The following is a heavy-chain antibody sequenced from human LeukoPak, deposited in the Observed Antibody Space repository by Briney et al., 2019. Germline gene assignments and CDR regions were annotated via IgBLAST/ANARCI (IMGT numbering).Heavy chain of an antibody. J-gene: IGHJ4*02. CDR2: ISYDGSNK. V-gene: IGHV3-30*18. D-gene: IGHD3-22*01. CDR1: GFTFSSYG. CDR3: AKDPSLVGGSGYFDY. Sequence: GRSLRLSCAASGFTFSSYGMHWVRQAPGKGLERVAVISYDGSNKYYADSVKGRFTISRDNYKNTLYLQMNSLRAEDTAVYYCAKDPSLVGGSGYFDYWGQGTLVTVSS.